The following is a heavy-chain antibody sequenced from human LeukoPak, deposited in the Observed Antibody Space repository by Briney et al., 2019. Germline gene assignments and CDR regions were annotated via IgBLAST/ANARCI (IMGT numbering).Heavy chain of an antibody. V-gene: IGHV3-66*01. CDR1: GFIVSTNY. Sequence: GGSLRLSCAASGFIVSTNYMTWVRQTPGKGLEWVSVIYGGGTTYYADSVKGRFNISRDSSKNTLYLQVNSLRAEDTAVYYCARELAVAGHALDIWGQGTMVTVSS. CDR3: ARELAVAGHALDI. J-gene: IGHJ3*02. CDR2: IYGGGTT. D-gene: IGHD6-19*01.